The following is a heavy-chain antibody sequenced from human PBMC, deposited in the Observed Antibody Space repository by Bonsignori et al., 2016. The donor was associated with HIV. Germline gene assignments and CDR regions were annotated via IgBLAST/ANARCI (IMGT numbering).Heavy chain of an antibody. Sequence: GESLKISCAASGFTFSSYSMNWVRQAPGKGLEWVSSISSSNSYIYYAVSVKGRFTISRDNAKNSLYLQMSSLRAEDTAVYYCARDNSSGWYRAAEYFQHWGQGTLVTVSS. CDR2: ISSSNSYI. D-gene: IGHD6-19*01. CDR1: GFTFSSYS. CDR3: ARDNSSGWYRAAEYFQH. V-gene: IGHV3-21*01. J-gene: IGHJ1*01.